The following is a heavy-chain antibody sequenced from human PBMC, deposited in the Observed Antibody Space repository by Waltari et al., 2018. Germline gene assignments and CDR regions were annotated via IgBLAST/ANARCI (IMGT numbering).Heavy chain of an antibody. CDR2: IHGSGRT. J-gene: IGHJ4*02. V-gene: IGHV4-4*02. CDR3: ARDRGRGLYLDS. Sequence: QVQLQESGPGLVKPSGTLSLTCSVSGDSVSISYWWSWVRQPPGEGLEWIGQIHGSGRTNYNPSLESRVSVSMDTSNNQLSLKVTSATAADTAIYYCARDRGRGLYLDSWGQGTLVTVSP. D-gene: IGHD2-15*01. CDR1: GDSVSISYW.